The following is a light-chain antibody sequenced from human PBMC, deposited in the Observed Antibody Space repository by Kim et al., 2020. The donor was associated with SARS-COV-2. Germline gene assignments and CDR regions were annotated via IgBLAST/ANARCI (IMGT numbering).Light chain of an antibody. V-gene: IGKV3-20*01. J-gene: IGKJ1*01. CDR2: GAS. CDR1: QSVSSNY. Sequence: EIVLTQSPGTLSLSPGERATLSCRASQSVSSNYLAWYQQKPGQAPRLLIYGASSRATGIPDRFSGSGSGTDFTLTITRLEPEDFAVYYCQQYSSSPVTFGQGTKVDLK. CDR3: QQYSSSPVT.